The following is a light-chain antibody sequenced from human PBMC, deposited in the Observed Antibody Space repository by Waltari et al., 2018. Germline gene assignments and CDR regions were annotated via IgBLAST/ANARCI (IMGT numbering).Light chain of an antibody. J-gene: IGLJ3*02. Sequence: QSALTQPASVSGSPGQSITISCTEASSGVGSYNLFPWYQQHPGKAPKFILYEGGKRPSGVSNRFSGSKSGNTASLTISGLQADDEADYFCSSYTGTATPRVFGGGTRLTVL. V-gene: IGLV2-23*01. CDR3: SSYTGTATPRV. CDR2: EGG. CDR1: SSGVGSYNL.